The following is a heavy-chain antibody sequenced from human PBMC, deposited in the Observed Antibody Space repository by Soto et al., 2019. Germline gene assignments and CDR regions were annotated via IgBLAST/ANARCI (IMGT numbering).Heavy chain of an antibody. CDR3: ARRKYYDFWSGYSYYYGMDV. CDR2: IGAYNGHT. V-gene: IGHV1-18*01. Sequence: SVKVSCKASVYTFTNSGISWVRQAPGQGLEWMGWIGAYNGHTKYAQKLQGRVTMTTDTSTSTAYMELRSLKSDDTAVYYCARRKYYDFWSGYSYYYGMDVWGQGTTVTVSS. J-gene: IGHJ6*02. CDR1: VYTFTNSG. D-gene: IGHD3-3*01.